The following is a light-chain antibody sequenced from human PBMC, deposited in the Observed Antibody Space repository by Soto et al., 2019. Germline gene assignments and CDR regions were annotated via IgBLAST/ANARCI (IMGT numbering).Light chain of an antibody. J-gene: IGKJ1*01. Sequence: DIQMTQSPSTLSPSVGDRVTISCRSSQSISRWLAWYQQKPGKAPNLLIYDASSLQSGVPSRFSGIGSGTEFTLNISRLQPDDFATYYCQQYNSHWTFGQGTKVDI. CDR1: QSISRW. CDR3: QQYNSHWT. CDR2: DAS. V-gene: IGKV1-5*01.